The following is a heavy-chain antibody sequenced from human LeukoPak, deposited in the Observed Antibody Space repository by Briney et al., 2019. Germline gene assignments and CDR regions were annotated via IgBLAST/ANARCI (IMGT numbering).Heavy chain of an antibody. V-gene: IGHV3-53*01. D-gene: IGHD6-13*01. CDR2: MYRSGST. Sequence: GGSLRLACAASGFNVSTNYLSWVRQAPGKGLEWVSVMYRSGSTYYADSVKGRFTISRDNSKNTLYLQMNSLRAEDTAVYYCAKDVAAAGHSGFDYWGQGTLVTVSS. J-gene: IGHJ4*02. CDR1: GFNVSTNY. CDR3: AKDVAAAGHSGFDY.